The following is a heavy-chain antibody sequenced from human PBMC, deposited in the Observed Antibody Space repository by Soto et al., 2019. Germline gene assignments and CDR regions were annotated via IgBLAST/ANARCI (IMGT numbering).Heavy chain of an antibody. V-gene: IGHV1-18*04. J-gene: IGHJ5*01. D-gene: IGHD3-22*01. CDR1: GYTFSTSG. CDR2: ISVYKGNT. Sequence: QVQLVQSGAEVKKPGASVKVSCKASGYTFSTSGLSWVRRAPGQGLEWMGWISVYKGNTNYAQKFQGRVTMTADTSTSTAYMELRSLRSDDTAVYYCARAGTYGHEIRGYYYWGPVDSWGQGTLVTVSS. CDR3: ARAGTYGHEIRGYYYWGPVDS.